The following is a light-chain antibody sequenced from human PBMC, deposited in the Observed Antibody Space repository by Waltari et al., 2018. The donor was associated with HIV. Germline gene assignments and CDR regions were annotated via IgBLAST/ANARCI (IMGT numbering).Light chain of an antibody. CDR1: SSDIGAYDS. CDR2: EVS. J-gene: IGLJ2*01. V-gene: IGLV2-8*01. CDR3: SSYGDNIRVL. Sequence: QSALTQPPSASGSLGQSVTISCTGSSSDIGAYDSVSWFQQHPNNAPKPLLSEVSKRPSGVRDRFACASSGEAPSRSASGLQPDDTAAYFCSSYGDNIRVLFGGGTNLTVL.